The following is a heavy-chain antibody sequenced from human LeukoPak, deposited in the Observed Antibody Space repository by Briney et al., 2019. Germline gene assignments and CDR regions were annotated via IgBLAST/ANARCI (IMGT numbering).Heavy chain of an antibody. CDR1: GGSISSGDYY. CDR3: ARGGEERAFDI. V-gene: IGHV4-30-4*08. Sequence: SETLSLTCTVSGGSISSGDYYWSWIRQPPGKGLEWIGYIYYSGSTYCNPSLKSRVTISVDTSKNQFSLKLSSVTAADTAVYYCARGGEERAFDIWGQGTMVTVSS. J-gene: IGHJ3*02. CDR2: IYYSGST. D-gene: IGHD3-10*01.